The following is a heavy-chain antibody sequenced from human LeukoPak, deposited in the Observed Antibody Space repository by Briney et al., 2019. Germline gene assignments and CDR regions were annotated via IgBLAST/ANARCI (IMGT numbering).Heavy chain of an antibody. D-gene: IGHD2-15*01. J-gene: IGHJ3*01. CDR1: GGSISSGGYY. Sequence: SETLSLTCTVSGGSISSGGYYWSWIRQHPGKGLEWIGYIYYSGSNYYNPYLKSRVTIAVDTSKNHFSLNLTSVTATDTAVYFCARHEGHCTGGNCYSNAFDVWGQGTMVTVSS. CDR2: IYYSGSN. V-gene: IGHV4-31*03. CDR3: ARHEGHCTGGNCYSNAFDV.